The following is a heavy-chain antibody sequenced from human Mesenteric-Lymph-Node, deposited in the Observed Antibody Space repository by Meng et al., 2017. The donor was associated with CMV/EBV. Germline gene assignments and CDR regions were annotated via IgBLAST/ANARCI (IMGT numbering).Heavy chain of an antibody. D-gene: IGHD2-2*01. CDR1: GFTFNTYI. V-gene: IGHV3-48*04. Sequence: GESLKISCAASGFTFNTYIMNWVRQAPGKGLEWVSYISGSSSTISYAVSVKGRFTISRDNAKNSLYLQMNSLRAEDTAVYYCASCSSTSCYGYWGQGTLVTVSS. CDR3: ASCSSTSCYGY. CDR2: ISGSSSTI. J-gene: IGHJ4*02.